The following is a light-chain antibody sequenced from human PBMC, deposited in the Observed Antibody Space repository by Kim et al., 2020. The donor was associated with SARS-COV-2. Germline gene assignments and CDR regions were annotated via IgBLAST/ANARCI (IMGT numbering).Light chain of an antibody. V-gene: IGLV2-14*03. J-gene: IGLJ1*01. CDR1: GSNIGGYNL. CDR3: TSHTSSNTLL. Sequence: GQSIATSCTGTGSNIGGYNLVCWYQQHPGKAPKLMIYDVLNRPSGVSDRFSGSKSGNTASLTISGLQAEDEADYYCTSHTSSNTLLFGTGTKVTVL. CDR2: DVL.